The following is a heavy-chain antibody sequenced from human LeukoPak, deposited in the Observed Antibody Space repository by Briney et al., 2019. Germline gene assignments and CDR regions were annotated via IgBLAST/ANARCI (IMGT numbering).Heavy chain of an antibody. Sequence: SETLSLTCTVSGGSISSYYWSWIRQPAGKGLEWIGRIYTSGSTNYNPSLKSRVTMSVDTSKNQFSLTLSSVTAADTAVYYCARDHIVVVPAAPYYYYMDVWGKGTTVTVSS. J-gene: IGHJ6*03. D-gene: IGHD2-2*01. V-gene: IGHV4-4*07. CDR1: GGSISSYY. CDR2: IYTSGST. CDR3: ARDHIVVVPAAPYYYYMDV.